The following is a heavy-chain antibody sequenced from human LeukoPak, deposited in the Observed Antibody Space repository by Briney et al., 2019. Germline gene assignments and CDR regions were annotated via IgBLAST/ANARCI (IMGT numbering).Heavy chain of an antibody. Sequence: GESLKISCKGSGYSFTSYWIGWVRQMPGKGLEWMGVIFPGDSDTTYSPSFQGQVTISADRSISTACLQWSSLKASDTALYFCARRRGDTAGGAFDIWGQGTMVTVSS. J-gene: IGHJ3*02. V-gene: IGHV5-51*01. CDR3: ARRRGDTAGGAFDI. D-gene: IGHD2-21*02. CDR1: GYSFTSYW. CDR2: IFPGDSDT.